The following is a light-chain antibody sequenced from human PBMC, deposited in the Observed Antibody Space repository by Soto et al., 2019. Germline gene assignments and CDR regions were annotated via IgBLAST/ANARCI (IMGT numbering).Light chain of an antibody. V-gene: IGKV1-5*01. CDR2: DAS. J-gene: IGKJ1*01. CDR3: QQYNSYSEA. Sequence: DIQMTQSPSTLSGSVGDRVTITCRASQTISSWLAWYQQKPGKAPKLLIYDASSLESGVPSRFSGSGSGTEFTLTITSLQPDDLATYYCQQYNSYSEAFGQGTKVDI. CDR1: QTISSW.